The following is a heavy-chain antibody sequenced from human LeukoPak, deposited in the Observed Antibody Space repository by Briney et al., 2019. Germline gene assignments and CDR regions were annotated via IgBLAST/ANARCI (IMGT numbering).Heavy chain of an antibody. V-gene: IGHV4-59*12. J-gene: IGHJ4*02. D-gene: IGHD3-10*01. Sequence: SETLSLTCTVSGGSIGSYCCSWVRQSPGQGLERIGYIHYSGGNNYNPSLQSRVTMSVDTSKNQFSLKLSSVTAADTAVYYCASGATMVRGVHPTTVFDYWGQGTLVTVSP. CDR2: IHYSGGN. CDR1: GGSIGSYC. CDR3: ASGATMVRGVHPTTVFDY.